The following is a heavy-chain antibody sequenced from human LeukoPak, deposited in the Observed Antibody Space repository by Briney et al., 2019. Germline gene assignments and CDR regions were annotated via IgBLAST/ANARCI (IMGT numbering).Heavy chain of an antibody. CDR2: ISGSGGST. Sequence: GGSLRLSCAASGFTFSSYAMSWVRQAPGKGLEWVSAISGSGGSTYYADSVKGRFTISRDNSKNTLYLQMNSLRAEDTAVYYCAKIAGGWFGELLSHYYFDYWGQGTLVTVSS. J-gene: IGHJ4*02. CDR3: AKIAGGWFGELLSHYYFDY. D-gene: IGHD3-10*01. V-gene: IGHV3-23*01. CDR1: GFTFSSYA.